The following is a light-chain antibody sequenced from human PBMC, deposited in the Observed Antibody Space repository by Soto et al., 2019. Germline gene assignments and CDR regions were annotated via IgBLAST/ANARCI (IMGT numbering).Light chain of an antibody. V-gene: IGKV1-5*01. CDR1: QSISSW. Sequence: RVTNSAVAVSASLGDIVTITFRAIQSISSWLAWYQQKPGKAPKLLIYDASSLESGVPSRFSGSGSGTEFTLTISSLQPDDFATYYCQQYTSYPGTFAQGTK. CDR3: QQYTSYPGT. J-gene: IGKJ1*01. CDR2: DAS.